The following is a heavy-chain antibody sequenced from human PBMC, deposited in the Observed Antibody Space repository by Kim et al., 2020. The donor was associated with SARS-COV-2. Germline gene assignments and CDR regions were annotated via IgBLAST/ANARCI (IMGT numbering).Heavy chain of an antibody. Sequence: GGSLRLSCAASGFTFSSYGMHWVRQAPGKGLEWVAVIWCDGSNKYYADSVKGRFTISRDNSKNTLYLQMNSLRAEDTAVHYCARVGARGYCRGGSCLYYYDVDVWGQGTTVSVYS. CDR1: GFTFSSYG. CDR3: ARVGARGYCRGGSCLYYYDVDV. D-gene: IGHD2-15*01. CDR2: IWCDGSNK. J-gene: IGHJ6*01. V-gene: IGHV3-33*01.